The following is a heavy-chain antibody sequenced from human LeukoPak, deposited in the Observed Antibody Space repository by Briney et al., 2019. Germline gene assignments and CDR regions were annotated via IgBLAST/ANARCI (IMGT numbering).Heavy chain of an antibody. J-gene: IGHJ4*02. CDR2: ISYDGSNK. CDR1: GFAFNAYA. V-gene: IGHV3-30*04. D-gene: IGHD1-26*01. CDR3: ARDASLSSTAVTRGSFFDY. Sequence: PGRSLRLSCAASGFAFNAYAMHWVRQAPGKGLEWVAVISYDGSNKYYADSVKGRFTISRDDSSNTLYLQMNSLGADDTAVYYCARDASLSSTAVTRGSFFDYWGPGNLVTVSS.